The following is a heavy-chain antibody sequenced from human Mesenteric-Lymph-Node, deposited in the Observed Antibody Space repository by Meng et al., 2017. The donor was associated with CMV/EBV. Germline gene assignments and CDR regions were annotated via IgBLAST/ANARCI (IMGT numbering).Heavy chain of an antibody. D-gene: IGHD6-19*01. V-gene: IGHV3-21*01. CDR3: ASRSSGWYPPYNWFDP. Sequence: GGSLRLSCEGSGFTFSSYWMHWVRQVPGKGLEWVSSISSSSSYIYYADSVKGRFTISRDNAKNSLYLQMNSLRAEDTAVYYCASRSSGWYPPYNWFDPWGQGTLVTVSS. CDR2: ISSSSSYI. J-gene: IGHJ5*02. CDR1: GFTFSSYW.